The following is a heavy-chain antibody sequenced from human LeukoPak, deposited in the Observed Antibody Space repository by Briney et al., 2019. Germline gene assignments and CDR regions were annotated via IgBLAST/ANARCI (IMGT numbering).Heavy chain of an antibody. V-gene: IGHV1-8*01. J-gene: IGHJ5*02. CDR1: GYTFTSYD. D-gene: IGHD3-3*01. Sequence: GASVKVSCKASGYTFTSYDINWVRQATGQGLEWMGWMNPNSGNTGYAQKFQGRVTMTRNTSISTAYMELSSLRSEDTAVYYCARDRRITIFGVVTPKKYNWFDPWGQGTLVTVPS. CDR3: ARDRRITIFGVVTPKKYNWFDP. CDR2: MNPNSGNT.